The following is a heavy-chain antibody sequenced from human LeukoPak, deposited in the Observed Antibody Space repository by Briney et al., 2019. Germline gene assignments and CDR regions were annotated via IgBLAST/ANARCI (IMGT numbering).Heavy chain of an antibody. CDR1: GVTFKNYA. V-gene: IGHV3-23*01. Sequence: GSLRLSCAASGVTFKNYAMSWVRQAPGKGLEWVSTIGGSGGNTYYADSVKGRFTISRDNSKNTFYLQLNNLRADDTAIYYCAKRSAGDPGKFDYWGQGTLVSVSS. J-gene: IGHJ4*02. D-gene: IGHD3-16*01. CDR2: IGGSGGNT. CDR3: AKRSAGDPGKFDY.